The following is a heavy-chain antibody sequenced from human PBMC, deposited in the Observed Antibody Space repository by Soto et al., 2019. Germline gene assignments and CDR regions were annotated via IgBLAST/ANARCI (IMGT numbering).Heavy chain of an antibody. J-gene: IGHJ5*02. D-gene: IGHD3-22*01. CDR3: ARLQRPYYYDSSGYIRFDP. V-gene: IGHV1-69*13. CDR2: IIPIFGTA. CDR1: GGTFSSYA. Sequence: ASVKVSCKASGGTFSSYAISWVRQAPGQGLEWMGGIIPIFGTANYAQKFQGRVTITADESTSTAYMELSSLRSEDTAVYYCARLQRPYYYDSSGYIRFDPWGQGTLVTVSS.